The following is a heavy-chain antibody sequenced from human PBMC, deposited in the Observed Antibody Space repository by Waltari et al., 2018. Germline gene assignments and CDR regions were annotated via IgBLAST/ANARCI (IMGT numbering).Heavy chain of an antibody. Sequence: VQLVESGGGVVQPGRSLRLSCAASGFTFSSYAMHWVRQAPGKGLEWVAVISYDGSNKYYADSVKGRFTISRDNSKNTLYLQMNSLRAEDTAVYYCARDRGYNNNYFDYWGQGTLVTVSS. CDR1: GFTFSSYA. D-gene: IGHD3-10*01. V-gene: IGHV3-30*04. CDR3: ARDRGYNNNYFDY. CDR2: ISYDGSNK. J-gene: IGHJ4*02.